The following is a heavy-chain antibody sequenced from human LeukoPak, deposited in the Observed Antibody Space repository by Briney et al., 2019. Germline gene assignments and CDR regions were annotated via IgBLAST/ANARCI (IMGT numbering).Heavy chain of an antibody. J-gene: IGHJ6*02. CDR3: ARQYSSGWYSPSSSNYYGMDV. Sequence: GESLKISCQASGYSFTSSWIGWARQMPGKGLEWMAIINPGDSDTRYSPSFQGQVTISADKSISTVYLQWGSLKASDTAMYYCARQYSSGWYSPSSSNYYGMDVWGQGTTVTVS. V-gene: IGHV5-51*01. CDR1: GYSFTSSW. CDR2: INPGDSDT. D-gene: IGHD6-19*01.